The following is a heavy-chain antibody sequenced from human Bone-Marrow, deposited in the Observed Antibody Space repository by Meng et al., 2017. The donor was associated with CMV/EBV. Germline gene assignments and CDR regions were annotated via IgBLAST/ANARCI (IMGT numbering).Heavy chain of an antibody. Sequence: SVKVSCTASGGTFSSYAISWVRQAPGQGLEWMGGIIPILGIANYAQKFQGRVTTTADKSTSTAYMELSSLRSEDTAVYYCASQQASGPEYFHHWGQGTLVTVSS. D-gene: IGHD5-12*01. V-gene: IGHV1-69*10. CDR3: ASQQASGPEYFHH. J-gene: IGHJ1*01. CDR2: IIPILGIA. CDR1: GGTFSSYA.